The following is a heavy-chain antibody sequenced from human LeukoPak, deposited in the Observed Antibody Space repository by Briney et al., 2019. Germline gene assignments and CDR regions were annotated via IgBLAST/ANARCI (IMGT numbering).Heavy chain of an antibody. V-gene: IGHV4-39*01. CDR3: ARHQFVLVRGGGRDY. J-gene: IGHJ4*02. CDR1: GGSISSSNYY. D-gene: IGHD3-10*01. Sequence: PSETLSLTCTVSGGSISSSNYYWGWIRQPPGKGLEWIGNMYHSWSTYYNPSLKSRIAMSVDTSKNQFSLKLSSVTAADTAVYYCARHQFVLVRGGGRDYWGQGTLVTVSS. CDR2: MYHSWST.